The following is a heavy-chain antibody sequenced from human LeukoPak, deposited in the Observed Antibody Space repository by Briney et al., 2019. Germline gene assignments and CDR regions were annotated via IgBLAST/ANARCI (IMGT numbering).Heavy chain of an antibody. Sequence: ASVKVSCKVSGYTLTELSMHWVRQAPGKGPEWMGGFDPEDGETIYAQKFQGRVTMTEDTSTDTAYMELSSLRSEDTAVYYCATDSMYSSGWYAIDYWGQGTLVTVSS. J-gene: IGHJ4*02. CDR1: GYTLTELS. D-gene: IGHD6-19*01. CDR3: ATDSMYSSGWYAIDY. CDR2: FDPEDGET. V-gene: IGHV1-24*01.